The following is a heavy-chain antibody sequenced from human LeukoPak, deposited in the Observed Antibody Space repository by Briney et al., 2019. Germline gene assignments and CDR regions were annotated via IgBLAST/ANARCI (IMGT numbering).Heavy chain of an antibody. V-gene: IGHV4-61*02. CDR3: ASVAAAGTYFQH. Sequence: PSETLSLTCTVSGGSINSGSHYWGWLRQPPGKGLEWIGRIYTSGSTNYNPSLKSRVTILVDTSKNQFSLKLSSVTAADTAVYYCASVAAAGTYFQHWGQGTLVTVSS. J-gene: IGHJ1*01. CDR1: GGSINSGSHY. D-gene: IGHD6-13*01. CDR2: IYTSGST.